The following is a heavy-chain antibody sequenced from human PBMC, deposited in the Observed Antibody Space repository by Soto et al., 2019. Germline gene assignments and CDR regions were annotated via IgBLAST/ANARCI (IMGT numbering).Heavy chain of an antibody. D-gene: IGHD1-26*01. V-gene: IGHV3-30*18. CDR2: ISYDGSNK. CDR3: AKDVHWGGWELLSAFDI. CDR1: GFTFSSYG. Sequence: SLRLSCAASGFTFSSYGMHWVRQAPGKGLEWVAVISYDGSNKYYADSVKGRFTISRDNSKNTLYLQMNSLRAEDTAVYYCAKDVHWGGWELLSAFDIWGQGTMVTVSS. J-gene: IGHJ3*02.